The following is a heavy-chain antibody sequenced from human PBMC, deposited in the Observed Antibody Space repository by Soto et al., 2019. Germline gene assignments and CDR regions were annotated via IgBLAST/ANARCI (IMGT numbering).Heavy chain of an antibody. Sequence: SETLSLTFAVSGDSMCSSDYYWGWIRQPPGKGLEWIGSIYYSGSTYYNPSLKSRVTISVDTSKNQFSLKLSSVTAADTAVYYCARRPQQLVPNFDYWGQGTLVTVSS. CDR2: IYYSGST. D-gene: IGHD6-13*01. V-gene: IGHV4-39*07. CDR1: GDSMCSSDYY. J-gene: IGHJ4*02. CDR3: ARRPQQLVPNFDY.